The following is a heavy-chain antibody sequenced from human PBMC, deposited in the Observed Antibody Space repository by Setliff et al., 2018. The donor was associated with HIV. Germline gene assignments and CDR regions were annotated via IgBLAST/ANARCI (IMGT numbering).Heavy chain of an antibody. Sequence: PSETLSLTCTVSGDSITRGSYYWSWIRQPAGKGLEWIGHIYTSGKTHYSPSLKSRITISADTSKNQLSLNLSSVTAADTAVYYCARAAYSGTYLWEPATALWGRGTLVTVSS. J-gene: IGHJ2*01. CDR3: ARAAYSGTYLWEPATAL. CDR1: GDSITRGSYY. V-gene: IGHV4-61*09. CDR2: IYTSGKT. D-gene: IGHD1-26*01.